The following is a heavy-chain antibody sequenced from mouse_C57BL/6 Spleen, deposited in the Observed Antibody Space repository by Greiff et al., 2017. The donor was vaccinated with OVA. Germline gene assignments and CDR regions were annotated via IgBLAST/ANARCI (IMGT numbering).Heavy chain of an antibody. CDR1: GYAFTDYN. CDR2: INPNNGGT. V-gene: IGHV1-18*01. D-gene: IGHD1-1*01. J-gene: IGHJ1*03. Sequence: SGPELVKPGASVKIPCKASGYAFTDYNMDWVKQSHGKSLEWIGDINPNNGGTIYNQKFKGKATLTVDKSSSTAYMELRSLTSEDTAVYYCARSDYYGSSRYFDVWGTGTTVTVSS. CDR3: ARSDYYGSSRYFDV.